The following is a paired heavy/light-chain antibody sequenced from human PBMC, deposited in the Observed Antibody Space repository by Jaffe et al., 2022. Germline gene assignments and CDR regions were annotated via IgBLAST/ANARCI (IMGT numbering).Heavy chain of an antibody. CDR3: ARTAVDYYDYIWGSYRPLDY. V-gene: IGHV3-72*01. D-gene: IGHD3-16*02. CDR1: GFTFSDHY. CDR2: TRNKANSYTT. Sequence: EVQLVESGGGLVQPGGSLRLSCAASGFTFSDHYMDWVRQAPGKGLEWVGRTRNKANSYTTEYAASVKGRFTISRDDSKNSLYLQMNSLKTEDTAVYYCARTAVDYYDYIWGSYRPLDYWGQGTLVTVSS. J-gene: IGHJ4*02.
Light chain of an antibody. CDR2: EGS. CDR3: CSYAGSVV. V-gene: IGLV2-23*01. CDR1: SSDVGSYNL. J-gene: IGLJ2*01. Sequence: QSALTQPASVSGSPGQSITISCTGTSSDVGSYNLVSWYQQHPGKAPKLMIYEGSKRPSGVSNRFSGSKSGNTASLTISGLQAEDEADYYCCSYAGSVVFGGGTKLTVL.